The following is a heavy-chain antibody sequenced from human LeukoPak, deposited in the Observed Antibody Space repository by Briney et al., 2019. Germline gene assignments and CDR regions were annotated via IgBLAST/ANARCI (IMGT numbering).Heavy chain of an antibody. J-gene: IGHJ4*02. D-gene: IGHD1-26*01. V-gene: IGHV4-34*01. CDR1: GGSFSGYY. Sequence: SETLSLTCAVYGGSFSGYYWSWIRQPPGKGLEWIGEINHSGSTNYNPSLKSRVTISVDTSKNQFSLKLSSVTAADTAVYYCARVHFYSGGSFIDYWGQGALVTVSS. CDR3: ARVHFYSGGSFIDY. CDR2: INHSGST.